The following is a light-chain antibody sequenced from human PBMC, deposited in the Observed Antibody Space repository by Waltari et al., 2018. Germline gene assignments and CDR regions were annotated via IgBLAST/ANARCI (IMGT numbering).Light chain of an antibody. Sequence: QSALPQPASVSGSPGQSITVSCIGTSNALGSYNFVSWFQQHPGRAPKLMIYDVSERPLGVSNRFSGSKSGNTASLTISGLQAEDEADYYCFSYAGSNSFAFGGGTRVTVL. J-gene: IGLJ2*01. CDR1: SNALGSYNF. V-gene: IGLV2-23*02. CDR3: FSYAGSNSFA. CDR2: DVS.